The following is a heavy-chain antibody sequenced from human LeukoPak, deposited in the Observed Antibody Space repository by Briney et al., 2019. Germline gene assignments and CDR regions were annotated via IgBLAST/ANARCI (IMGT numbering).Heavy chain of an antibody. J-gene: IGHJ4*02. Sequence: PSETLSLTCTVSGGSISSSSYYWGWIRQPPGKGLEWIGSISYSGSTHYSPSLETRVTISVDPSKNQFSLKLNSVTAADTAVYYCARVAVVITMARFDYWGQGTLVTVSS. V-gene: IGHV4-39*01. CDR2: ISYSGST. CDR3: ARVAVVITMARFDY. D-gene: IGHD3-22*01. CDR1: GGSISSSSYY.